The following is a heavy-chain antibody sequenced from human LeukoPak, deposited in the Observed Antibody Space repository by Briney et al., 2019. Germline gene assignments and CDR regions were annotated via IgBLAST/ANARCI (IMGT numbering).Heavy chain of an antibody. V-gene: IGHV3-48*02. Sequence: GGSLRLSCAASGFTFSSYSMNWVRQAPGKGLEWVSYISSSSTIYYADSVKGRFTISRDNAKNSLYLQMNSLRDEDTAVYYCARAMVPPYFDYWGQGTLVTVSS. CDR1: GFTFSSYS. CDR3: ARAMVPPYFDY. D-gene: IGHD3-10*01. J-gene: IGHJ4*02. CDR2: ISSSSTI.